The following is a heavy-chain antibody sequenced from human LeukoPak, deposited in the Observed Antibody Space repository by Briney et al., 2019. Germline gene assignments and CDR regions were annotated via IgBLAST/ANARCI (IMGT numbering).Heavy chain of an antibody. CDR2: ISGSGGST. J-gene: IGHJ4*02. Sequence: GGSLRLSCAGSGFTFNRYAMSWVRQSPGKGLEWVSAISGSGGSTYYADSVKGRFTISRDNSKNTLYLQMNSLRAEDTAVYYCAKGGGYCSSTSCSYNFDYWGQGTLVTVSS. CDR1: GFTFNRYA. D-gene: IGHD2-2*01. V-gene: IGHV3-23*01. CDR3: AKGGGYCSSTSCSYNFDY.